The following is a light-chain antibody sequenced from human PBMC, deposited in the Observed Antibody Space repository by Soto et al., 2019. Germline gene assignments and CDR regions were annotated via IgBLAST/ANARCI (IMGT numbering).Light chain of an antibody. J-gene: IGKJ2*01. CDR3: QRYDSYSMYT. CDR1: QSISGW. V-gene: IGKV1-5*01. Sequence: DIQMTQSPSTLSASVGDRVTINCRASQSISGWLAWYQQKPGKAPKVLIYDASNLESGVPSRFSGSGSGTEFTLTISSLQPDDFATYYCQRYDSYSMYTFGQGTKLEIK. CDR2: DAS.